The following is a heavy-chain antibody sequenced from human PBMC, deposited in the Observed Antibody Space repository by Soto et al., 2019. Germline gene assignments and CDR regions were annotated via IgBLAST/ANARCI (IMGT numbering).Heavy chain of an antibody. V-gene: IGHV4-59*01. CDR2: IYYSGST. Sequence: SETLSLTCTVSGGSISSYYWSWIRQPPGKGLEWIGYIYYSGSTNYNPSLKSRVTISVGTSKNQFSLKLSSVTAADTAVYYCARDRSDDAFDIWGQGTMVTVSS. CDR1: GGSISSYY. CDR3: ARDRSDDAFDI. J-gene: IGHJ3*02.